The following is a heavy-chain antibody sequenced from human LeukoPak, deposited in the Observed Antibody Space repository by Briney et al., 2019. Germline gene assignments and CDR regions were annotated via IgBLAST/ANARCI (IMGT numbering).Heavy chain of an antibody. CDR2: IYYSGST. Sequence: SETLSLTCSVSGGSISSSSYYWGWIRQPPGKGLEWIGSIYYSGSTYYNPSLKSRVTISVDTSKNQFSLKLSSVTAADTAVYYCARRDNYGSSSFDYWGQGIRVTVSS. V-gene: IGHV4-39*01. J-gene: IGHJ4*02. CDR1: GGSISSSSYY. D-gene: IGHD4-17*01. CDR3: ARRDNYGSSSFDY.